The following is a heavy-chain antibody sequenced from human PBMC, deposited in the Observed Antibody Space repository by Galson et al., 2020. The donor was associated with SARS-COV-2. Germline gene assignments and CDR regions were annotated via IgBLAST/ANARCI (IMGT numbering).Heavy chain of an antibody. D-gene: IGHD6-19*01. Sequence: GESLKISCAASGFIFSNYGMHWVRQPPGKGLEWAAIISHDGTNKYYADSVNGRFTISRDNSKNILYLQMNTLRAEDTAIYYCARGDASSGYYNSWGQGTLVTVSA. V-gene: IGHV3-30*03. J-gene: IGHJ4*02. CDR2: ISHDGTNK. CDR1: GFIFSNYG. CDR3: ARGDASSGYYNS.